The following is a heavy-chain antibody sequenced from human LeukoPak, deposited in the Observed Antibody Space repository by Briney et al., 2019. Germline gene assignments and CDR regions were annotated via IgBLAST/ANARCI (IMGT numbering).Heavy chain of an antibody. CDR2: IWYDGRNK. D-gene: IGHD3-10*01. Sequence: GGSLRLSCAASGFTFSSYGMHWVRQAPGKGLEWVAVIWYDGRNKYYADSVKGRFTISRDNSNNTLYLQMNSLRDEDTAVYYCARDRVRGVIFYYGMDVWGQGTTVTVSS. CDR1: GFTFSSYG. V-gene: IGHV3-33*01. CDR3: ARDRVRGVIFYYGMDV. J-gene: IGHJ6*02.